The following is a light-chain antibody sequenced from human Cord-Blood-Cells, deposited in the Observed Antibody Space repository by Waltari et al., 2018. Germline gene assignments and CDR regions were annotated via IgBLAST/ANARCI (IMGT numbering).Light chain of an antibody. CDR1: SSDVGGYNY. V-gene: IGLV2-14*03. Sequence: QSALTQPASVSGSPGQSITISCTGTSSDVGGYNYVPWSQQPPGKAPKPMIFDVSNRPSGVSNPFSGSKSWKPGSLHLFWPQGWGRAYFLRNSLSNRHPPGVGGGTQLAVL. CDR2: DVS. J-gene: IGLJ2*01. CDR3: NSLSNRHPPG.